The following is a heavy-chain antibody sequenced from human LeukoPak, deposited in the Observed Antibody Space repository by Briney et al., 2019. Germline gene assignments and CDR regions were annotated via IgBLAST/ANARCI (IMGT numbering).Heavy chain of an antibody. V-gene: IGHV3-7*01. CDR2: IKQEGSEK. J-gene: IGHJ2*01. Sequence: GGSLRLSCAASGFTFSSYWMSWVRQAPEKGLEWVANIKQEGSEKYYVDSVKGRFTISRDNAKNSLYLQMTSLRVEDTAVYYCARERYYYDSTGYFPPYWYFDLWGRGTLVTVSS. CDR1: GFTFSSYW. CDR3: ARERYYYDSTGYFPPYWYFDL. D-gene: IGHD3-22*01.